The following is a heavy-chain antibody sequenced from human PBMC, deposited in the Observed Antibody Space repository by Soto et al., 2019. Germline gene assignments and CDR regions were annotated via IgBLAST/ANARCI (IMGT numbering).Heavy chain of an antibody. V-gene: IGHV3-48*03. D-gene: IGHD6-19*01. Sequence: GSLRLSCAASGFTFSSYEMNWVRQAPGKGLEWGSYISSSGSTIYYADSVKGRFTISRDNAKNSLYLQMNSLSAEDTAVYYCARVHSSGWNRVFDYWGQGTLVTVSS. CDR3: ARVHSSGWNRVFDY. CDR2: ISSSGSTI. J-gene: IGHJ4*02. CDR1: GFTFSSYE.